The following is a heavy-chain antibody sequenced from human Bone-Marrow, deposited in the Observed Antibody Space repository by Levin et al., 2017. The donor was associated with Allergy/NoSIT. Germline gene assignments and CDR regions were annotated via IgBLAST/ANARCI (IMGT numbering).Heavy chain of an antibody. Sequence: GESLKISCAASGFTFRNYWMNWVRQVPGKGLEWVSRISDDGTSTNYADSVEGRFTISRDNAKNTLYLQMVSLRAEDTALYYCASTLYDILAGRYGIDVWGQGTTVTVSS. CDR1: GFTFRNYW. CDR3: ASTLYDILAGRYGIDV. CDR2: ISDDGTST. J-gene: IGHJ6*02. D-gene: IGHD3-9*01. V-gene: IGHV3-74*01.